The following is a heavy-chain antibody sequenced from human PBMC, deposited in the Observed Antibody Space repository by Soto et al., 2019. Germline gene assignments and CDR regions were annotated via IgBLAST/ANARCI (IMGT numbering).Heavy chain of an antibody. CDR1: GFTFDDYA. V-gene: IGHV3-9*01. J-gene: IGHJ6*02. CDR3: AKDICGRSSRYYYYGMDV. D-gene: IGHD6-6*01. CDR2: ISWNSGSI. Sequence: PGGSLRLSCAASGFTFDDYAMHWVRQAPGNGLEWVSGISWNSGSIGYAAYVKRRFTNSRDNAKTSLYLQMNSLRAGDTALYYCAKDICGRSSRYYYYGMDVWGRGTKVTVSS.